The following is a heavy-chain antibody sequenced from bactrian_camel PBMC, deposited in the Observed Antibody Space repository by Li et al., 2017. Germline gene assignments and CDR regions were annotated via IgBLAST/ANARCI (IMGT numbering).Heavy chain of an antibody. Sequence: HVQLVESGGGSVQDGGSLRLSCVDSRATFSSGCMGWFRQTPGKDREGVAIIDSDGLAKYADSVKGRFTISRDNAKNTVSLQMNSLKSEDTALYYCASAFESWGQGTQVTVS. V-gene: IGHV3S53*01. CDR1: RATFSSGC. J-gene: IGHJ4*01. CDR2: IDSDGLA. CDR3: ASAFES.